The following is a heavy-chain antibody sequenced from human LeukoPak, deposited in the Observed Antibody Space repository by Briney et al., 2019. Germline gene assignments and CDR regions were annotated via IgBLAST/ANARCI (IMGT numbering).Heavy chain of an antibody. CDR2: INPNSGGT. V-gene: IGHV1-2*02. CDR3: ASTIPPRDGYNTFDY. CDR1: GYTFTGYY. J-gene: IGHJ4*02. D-gene: IGHD5-24*01. Sequence: ASVKVSCKASGYTFTGYYMHWVRQAPGQGLEWMGWINPNSGGTNYAQKFQGRVTMTRDTSISTAYMELSRLRSDDTAVYYCASTIPPRDGYNTFDYWGQGTLVTVSS.